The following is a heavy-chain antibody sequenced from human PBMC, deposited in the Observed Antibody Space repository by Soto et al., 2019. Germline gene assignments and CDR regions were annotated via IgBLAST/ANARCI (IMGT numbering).Heavy chain of an antibody. CDR3: ARPVLTIFGVVSDAFDI. D-gene: IGHD3-3*01. V-gene: IGHV1-46*01. J-gene: IGHJ3*02. CDR1: GYTFTSYY. CDR2: INPSGGST. Sequence: ASVKVSCKASGYTFTSYYMHWVRQAPGQGLEWMGIINPSGGSTSYAQKYQGRVTMTRDTSTSTVYMELSSLRSEDTAEFFCARPVLTIFGVVSDAFDIWGQGTMVTVSS.